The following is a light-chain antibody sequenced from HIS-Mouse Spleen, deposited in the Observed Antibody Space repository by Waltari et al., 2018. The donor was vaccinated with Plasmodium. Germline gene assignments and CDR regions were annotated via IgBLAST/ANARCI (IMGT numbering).Light chain of an antibody. CDR1: QSVSSSY. J-gene: IGKJ2*01. V-gene: IGKV3-20*01. Sequence: IVLTQSPGTLSLSPGERATLSCRASQSVSSSYLAWYQQKPGQAPRLLIYGASSRATGIPDRLSGSGSGTDFTLTISRLEPEDFAVYYCQQYGSSPYTFGQGTKLEIK. CDR3: QQYGSSPYT. CDR2: GAS.